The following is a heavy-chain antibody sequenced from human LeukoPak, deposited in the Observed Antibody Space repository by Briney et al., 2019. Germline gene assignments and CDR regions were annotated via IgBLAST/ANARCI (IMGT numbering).Heavy chain of an antibody. CDR1: GFTFSSYG. CDR3: ATRSVYYDSSGYTFDY. V-gene: IGHV3-33*01. Sequence: PGGSLRLSCAASGFTFSSYGIHWVRQAPGKGLEWVAVIWYDGSNKYYAYSVKGRFTISRDNSKNTLYLQMNSLRAEDTAVHYCATRSVYYDSSGYTFDYWGQGTLVTVSS. D-gene: IGHD3-22*01. J-gene: IGHJ4*02. CDR2: IWYDGSNK.